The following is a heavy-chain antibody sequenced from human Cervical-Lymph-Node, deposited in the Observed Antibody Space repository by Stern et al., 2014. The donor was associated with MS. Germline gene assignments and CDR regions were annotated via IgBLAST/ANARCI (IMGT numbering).Heavy chain of an antibody. J-gene: IGHJ4*02. Sequence: VQLVESGGGVVQPGRSLRLSCAASGFTFSSYGMHWVRQAPGKGLEWVAVIWYDGSNKYYADSVKGRFTIYRDNSKNTLYLQMNSLRAEDTAVYYCARAGYYDSSGYPIDYWGQGTLVTVSS. CDR3: ARAGYYDSSGYPIDY. CDR1: GFTFSSYG. CDR2: IWYDGSNK. V-gene: IGHV3-33*01. D-gene: IGHD3-22*01.